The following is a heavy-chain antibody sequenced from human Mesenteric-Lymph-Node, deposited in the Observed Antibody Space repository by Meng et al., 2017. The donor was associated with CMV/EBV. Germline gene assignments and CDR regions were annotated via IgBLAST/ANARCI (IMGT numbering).Heavy chain of an antibody. D-gene: IGHD1-26*01. CDR1: GFTFSSYW. Sequence: GESLKISCAASGFTFSSYWMSWVRQAPGKGLEWVANIKQDGSEKYYVDSVKGRFTISRDNAKNSLYLQMNSLRAEDTAVYYCAKYSGNYGFEHWGQGTLVTVSS. CDR3: AKYSGNYGFEH. CDR2: IKQDGSEK. J-gene: IGHJ4*02. V-gene: IGHV3-7*01.